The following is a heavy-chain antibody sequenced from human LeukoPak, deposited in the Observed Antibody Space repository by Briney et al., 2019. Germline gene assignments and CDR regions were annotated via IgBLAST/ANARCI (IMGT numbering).Heavy chain of an antibody. CDR3: ARVRSSWSRTNYYYYGMDV. CDR2: IWYDGSNK. V-gene: IGHV3-33*01. J-gene: IGHJ6*02. Sequence: GRSLRLSCAASGFTFSSYGMHWVRQAPGKGLEWVAVIWYDGSNKYYADPVKGRFTISRDNSKNTLYLQMNSLRAEDTAVSYCARVRSSWSRTNYYYYGMDVWGQGTTVTVSS. CDR1: GFTFSSYG. D-gene: IGHD6-13*01.